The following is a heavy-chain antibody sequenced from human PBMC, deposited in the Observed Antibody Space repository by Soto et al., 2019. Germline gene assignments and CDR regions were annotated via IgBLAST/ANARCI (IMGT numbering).Heavy chain of an antibody. Sequence: TSETLSLTCTVSGGSISSGGYYWSWIRQPPGKGLEWIGYIYYSGSTYYNPSPKSRVTISVDTSKNQFSLKLSSVTAADTAVYYCARVRVASSGLYYFDHWGQGTLVTVSS. CDR2: IYYSGST. CDR3: ARVRVASSGLYYFDH. CDR1: GGSISSGGYY. V-gene: IGHV4-30-4*01. D-gene: IGHD3-22*01. J-gene: IGHJ4*02.